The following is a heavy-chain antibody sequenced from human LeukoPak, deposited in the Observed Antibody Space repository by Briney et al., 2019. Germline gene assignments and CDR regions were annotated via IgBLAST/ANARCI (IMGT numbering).Heavy chain of an antibody. J-gene: IGHJ4*02. V-gene: IGHV1-2*06. D-gene: IGHD5-18*01. Sequence: ASVKVSCKASGYTFTGYYMHWVRQAPGQGLEWMGRINPNSGGTNYAQKFQGRVTMTRDTSISTAYMELSRLRSDDTAVYYCARVSWIQLWWGVDLCFDYWGQGTLVTVSS. CDR2: INPNSGGT. CDR1: GYTFTGYY. CDR3: ARVSWIQLWWGVDLCFDY.